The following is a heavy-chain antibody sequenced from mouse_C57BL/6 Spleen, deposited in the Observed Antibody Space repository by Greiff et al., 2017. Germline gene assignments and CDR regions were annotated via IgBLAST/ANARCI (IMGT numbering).Heavy chain of an antibody. CDR2: ISDGGSYT. Sequence: EVQLVESGGGLVKPGGSLKLSCAASGFTFSSYAMSWVRQTPEKRLEWVATISDGGSYTYYPDNVKGRFTISRDNAKNNLYLQMRHLKSEDTAMYYCARVLYYGNYDYAMDYWGQGTSVTVSS. J-gene: IGHJ4*01. CDR1: GFTFSSYA. CDR3: ARVLYYGNYDYAMDY. D-gene: IGHD2-1*01. V-gene: IGHV5-4*01.